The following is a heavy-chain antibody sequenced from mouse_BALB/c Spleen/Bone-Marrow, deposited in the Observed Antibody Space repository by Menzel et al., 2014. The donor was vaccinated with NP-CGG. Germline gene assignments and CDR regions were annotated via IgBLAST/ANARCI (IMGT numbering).Heavy chain of an antibody. Sequence: VKVVESGPGLVQPSQSLSITCTVSGFSLTSYGVHWVRQPPGKGLEWLGVIWSGGSADYNAAFISRLSISKDNSKSQVFFKMNSLQADDTAIYFCARNKATLYGTSSWFAYWGQGTLVTVSA. CDR1: GFSLTSYG. V-gene: IGHV2-4*02. CDR2: IWSGGSA. J-gene: IGHJ3*01. CDR3: ARNKATLYGTSSWFAY. D-gene: IGHD1-1*01.